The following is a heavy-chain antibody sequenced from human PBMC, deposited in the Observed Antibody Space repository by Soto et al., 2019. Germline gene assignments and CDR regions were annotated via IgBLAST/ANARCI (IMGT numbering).Heavy chain of an antibody. CDR3: ARDPGDQGNSSGWLYYYYYYMDV. J-gene: IGHJ6*03. CDR1: GDSVSSNSAA. Sequence: QVQLQQSGPGLVKPSQTLSLTCAISGDSVSSNSAAWNWIRQSPSRGLEWLGRTYYRSKWYNDYAVSVKSRITINPDTSKNQFSLQLNSVTPEDTAVYYCARDPGDQGNSSGWLYYYYYYMDVWGKGTTVTVSS. D-gene: IGHD6-19*01. CDR2: TYYRSKWYN. V-gene: IGHV6-1*01.